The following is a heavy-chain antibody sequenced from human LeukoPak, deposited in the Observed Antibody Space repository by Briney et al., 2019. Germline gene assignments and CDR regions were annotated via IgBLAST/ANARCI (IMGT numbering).Heavy chain of an antibody. V-gene: IGHV3-11*01. CDR3: ARVGGNSDHDY. Sequence: GGSLGLSCAASGFTFSDLYMSWIRQAPGKGLEWVSYIGGGGYTIYYADSVKGRFTISRDNAKNSLYLQMNSLRAEDTAVYYCARVGGNSDHDYWGQGTLVTVSS. J-gene: IGHJ4*02. CDR1: GFTFSDLY. CDR2: IGGGGYTI. D-gene: IGHD4-23*01.